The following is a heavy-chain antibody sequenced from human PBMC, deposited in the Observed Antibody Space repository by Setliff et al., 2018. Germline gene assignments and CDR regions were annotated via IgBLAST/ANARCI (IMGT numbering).Heavy chain of an antibody. J-gene: IGHJ6*03. Sequence: GGSLRLSCAASGFTFSSYAMNWVRQAPGKGLEWVSAFSYSGGDTYYADSVKGRFTISGDNSKNTLYLQMNSLKADDTAVYYCAKSANRVQIWFGDYMDVWGKGTTVTVSS. D-gene: IGHD3-16*01. V-gene: IGHV3-23*01. CDR1: GFTFSSYA. CDR2: FSYSGGDT. CDR3: AKSANRVQIWFGDYMDV.